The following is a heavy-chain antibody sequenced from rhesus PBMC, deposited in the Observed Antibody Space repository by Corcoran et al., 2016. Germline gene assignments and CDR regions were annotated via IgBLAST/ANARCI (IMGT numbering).Heavy chain of an antibody. J-gene: IGHJ3*01. D-gene: IGHD5-24*01. Sequence: QVQLQESGPGLVKPSETLSLTCAVSVYSISSGYGWRWIRQPPGKGLDWIVYIGGSMRNTNNNPAPKRRVTISKDTSKNQCARKLSCVTAAATVVYYCASLSSPSGYSYDGAFDFWGQGLRVTVSS. CDR3: ASLSSPSGYSYDGAFDF. CDR1: VYSISSGYG. CDR2: IGGSMRNT. V-gene: IGHV4-127*01.